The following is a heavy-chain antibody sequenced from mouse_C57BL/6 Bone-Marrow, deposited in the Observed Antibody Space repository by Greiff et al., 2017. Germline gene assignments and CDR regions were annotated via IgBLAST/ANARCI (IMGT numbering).Heavy chain of an antibody. J-gene: IGHJ1*03. V-gene: IGHV1-64*01. CDR2: IHPNSGST. CDR1: GYTFTSYW. CDR3: AGGDYYGSSLYWYFDV. D-gene: IGHD1-1*01. Sequence: QVQLQQPGAELVKPGASVKLSCKASGYTFTSYWMHWVKQRPGQGLEWIGMIHPNSGSTNYNEKFKSKATLTVDKSSSPAYMQLGSLTSEDSAVYDCAGGDYYGSSLYWYFDVWGTGTTVTVSS.